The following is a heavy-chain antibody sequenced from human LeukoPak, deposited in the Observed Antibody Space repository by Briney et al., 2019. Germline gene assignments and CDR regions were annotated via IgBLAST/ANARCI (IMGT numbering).Heavy chain of an antibody. D-gene: IGHD3-10*01. CDR3: AKESPYGSGSRNYYFHY. CDR2: ISGSADRT. V-gene: IGHV3-23*01. Sequence: GGSLRLSCAASGFTFSSYAMSWVRQAPGKRLEWVSAISGSADRTYYADSVKGRFTISRDNSKNTLYLQMNSLRPEDTAIYYCAKESPYGSGSRNYYFHYWGQGTLVIVSS. CDR1: GFTFSSYA. J-gene: IGHJ4*02.